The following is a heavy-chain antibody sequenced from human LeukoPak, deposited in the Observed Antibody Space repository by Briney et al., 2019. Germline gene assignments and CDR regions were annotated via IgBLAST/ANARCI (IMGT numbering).Heavy chain of an antibody. CDR3: ARDYYMGIVDQ. CDR2: LSGSGGST. CDR1: GFTFSSYA. V-gene: IGHV3-23*01. D-gene: IGHD3-22*01. Sequence: GGSLRLSCAASGFTFSSYAMSWVRQAPGKGLEWVSALSGSGGSTSYADSVRGRLTISRDNAKNTLYLQMNSLRVEDTSVYYCARDYYMGIVDQWGQGTRVTVSS. J-gene: IGHJ5*02.